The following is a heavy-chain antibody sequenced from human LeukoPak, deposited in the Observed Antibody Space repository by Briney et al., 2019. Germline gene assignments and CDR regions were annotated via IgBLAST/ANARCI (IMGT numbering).Heavy chain of an antibody. CDR1: GFTFHDYS. J-gene: IGHJ4*02. CDR2: ITWDGVTT. CDR3: TRVSRSERRLPYYFDN. D-gene: IGHD2-15*01. Sequence: PGGSLRLSCAASGFTFHDYSMHWVRQVPGKGLEWVSLITWDGVTTYYADSVKGRFTASRDNAKNSLYLQMNSLRAADTAVHYCTRVSRSERRLPYYFDNWGQGTLVTVSS. V-gene: IGHV3-43*01.